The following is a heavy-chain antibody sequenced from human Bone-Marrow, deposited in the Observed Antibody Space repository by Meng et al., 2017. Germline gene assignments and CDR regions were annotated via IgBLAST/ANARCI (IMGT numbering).Heavy chain of an antibody. Sequence: ASVKVSCKPSGYNFPDYWLHWVRRAPGQGLEWMGRIDPKSGDTPYAQRLQGRVTMTGDTSISTAYMELSGLRSDDTAMYYCARDEDISAAGKLFGDYWGQGTLVTVSS. V-gene: IGHV1-2*06. CDR1: GYNFPDYW. D-gene: IGHD6-13*01. CDR2: IDPKSGDT. J-gene: IGHJ4*02. CDR3: ARDEDISAAGKLFGDY.